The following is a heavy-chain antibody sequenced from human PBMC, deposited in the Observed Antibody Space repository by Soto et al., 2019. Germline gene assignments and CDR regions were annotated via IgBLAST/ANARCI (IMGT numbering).Heavy chain of an antibody. J-gene: IGHJ4*02. Sequence: LSLTCTVSGGSISSSSYYWGWIRQPPGKGLEWIGSIYYSGSTYYNPSLKSRVTISVDTSKNQFSLKLSSVTAADTAVYYCASVAAAGTARWGQGTLVTVSS. D-gene: IGHD6-13*01. CDR3: ASVAAAGTAR. CDR2: IYYSGST. CDR1: GGSISSSSYY. V-gene: IGHV4-39*01.